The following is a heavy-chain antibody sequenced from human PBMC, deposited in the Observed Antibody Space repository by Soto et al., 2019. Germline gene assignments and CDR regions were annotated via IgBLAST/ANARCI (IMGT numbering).Heavy chain of an antibody. J-gene: IGHJ6*02. CDR3: AKPSGPLYYYYYGMDV. D-gene: IGHD3-3*01. V-gene: IGHV3-23*01. CDR1: GFTFSSYA. Sequence: XGSLRLACAASGFTFSSYAMSWVRQAPGKGLEWVSAISGSGGSTYYADSVKGRFTISRDNSKNTLYLQMNSLRAEDTAVYYCAKPSGPLYYYYYGMDVWSQGTTVTVSS. CDR2: ISGSGGST.